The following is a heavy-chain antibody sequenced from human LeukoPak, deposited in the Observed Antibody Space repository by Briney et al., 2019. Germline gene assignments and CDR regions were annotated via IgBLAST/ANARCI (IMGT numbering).Heavy chain of an antibody. Sequence: GRSLRLSCAASGFTFNNYGLHWVRQAPGKGLEWVTLISHDGNNEYYADSVKGRFTISRDNSKNTLYLQMNSLRAEDTAVYYCARDPGEANFFDYWGQGTLVTVSS. D-gene: IGHD1-14*01. CDR2: ISHDGNNE. CDR3: ARDPGEANFFDY. J-gene: IGHJ4*02. V-gene: IGHV3-30*03. CDR1: GFTFNNYG.